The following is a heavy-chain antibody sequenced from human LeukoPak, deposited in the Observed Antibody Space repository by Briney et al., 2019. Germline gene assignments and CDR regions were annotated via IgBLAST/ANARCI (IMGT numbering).Heavy chain of an antibody. J-gene: IGHJ4*02. CDR3: ARQRGTGWYGY. CDR1: GYSFATYW. Sequence: HGESLKISCQGSGYSFATYWIAWVRQMPGEGLEWMGIIYPGDSDTTYSPSFQGQVTISADRSATSAYLQWTSLKASDTAIYYCARQRGTGWYGYWGQGTLVTVSS. CDR2: IYPGDSDT. V-gene: IGHV5-51*01. D-gene: IGHD6-19*01.